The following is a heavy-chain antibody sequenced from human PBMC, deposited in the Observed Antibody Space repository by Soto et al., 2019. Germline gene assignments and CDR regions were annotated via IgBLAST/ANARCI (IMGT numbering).Heavy chain of an antibody. J-gene: IGHJ4*02. CDR3: ARDSSVAGTVEY. CDR2: ISSSSSYI. CDR1: GFTFSSYS. Sequence: EVQLVESGGGLVKPGGSLRLSCAASGFTFSSYSMNWVRQAPGKGLEWVSSISSSSSYIYYADSVKGRFTISRDNAKNSLYLQMNSLRAEATAVYYCARDSSVAGTVEYWGQGTLVTVSS. D-gene: IGHD6-19*01. V-gene: IGHV3-21*01.